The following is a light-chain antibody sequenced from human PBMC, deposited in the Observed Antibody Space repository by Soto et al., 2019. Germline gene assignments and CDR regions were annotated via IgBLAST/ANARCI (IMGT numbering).Light chain of an antibody. CDR1: QSLLHSKGHNY. V-gene: IGKV2-28*01. CDR2: LGS. CDR3: LQALQPHT. J-gene: IGKJ5*01. Sequence: DIVMTQSPLSLPVTPGEPASISCRSNQSLLHSKGHNYLDWYLQKPGQSPQLLIYLGSYRASGVPYRFSGRWSGTVFTLNISRVEAEYVGFYYCLQALQPHTFGQGTRL.